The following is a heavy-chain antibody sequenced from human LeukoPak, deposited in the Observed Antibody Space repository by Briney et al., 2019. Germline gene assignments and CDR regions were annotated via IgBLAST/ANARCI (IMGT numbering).Heavy chain of an antibody. CDR2: INPNSGGT. CDR3: ARDSPVAYAFDI. V-gene: IGHV1-2*02. Sequence: GASVKVSCKASGYTFTGCYMHWVRQAPGQGLEWMGWINPNSGGTNYAQKFQGRVTMTRDTSISTAYMELSRLRSDDTAVYYCARDSPVAYAFDIWGQGTMVTVSS. D-gene: IGHD5-12*01. J-gene: IGHJ3*02. CDR1: GYTFTGCY.